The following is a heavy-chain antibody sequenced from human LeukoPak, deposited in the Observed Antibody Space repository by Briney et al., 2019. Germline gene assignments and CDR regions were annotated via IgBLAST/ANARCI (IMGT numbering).Heavy chain of an antibody. CDR2: ITSDSRYR. CDR3: ARDPYSGSYGAYYYYYMGV. Sequence: LSLTCTVSGYSISSGYYWGWIRQPPGKGLEWISSITSDSRYRYYADSVKGRFTISRDNAKNSLYLQMNSLRAEDAALYFCARDPYSGSYGAYYYYYMGVWGKGTTVTISS. J-gene: IGHJ6*03. D-gene: IGHD1-26*01. CDR1: GYSISSGYY. V-gene: IGHV3-11*06.